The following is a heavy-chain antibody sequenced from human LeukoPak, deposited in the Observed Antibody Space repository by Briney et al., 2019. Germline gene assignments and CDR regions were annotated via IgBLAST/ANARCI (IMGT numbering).Heavy chain of an antibody. CDR1: GYTFTGYY. CDR3: ARDLYDSSGYKFDY. Sequence: ASVKVSCKASGYTFTGYYMHWVRQAPGQGPEWMGRINPNSGGTNYAQKFQGRVTMTRDTSISTAYMELSRLRSDDTAVYYCARDLYDSSGYKFDYWGQGTLVTVSS. CDR2: INPNSGGT. D-gene: IGHD3-22*01. J-gene: IGHJ4*02. V-gene: IGHV1-2*06.